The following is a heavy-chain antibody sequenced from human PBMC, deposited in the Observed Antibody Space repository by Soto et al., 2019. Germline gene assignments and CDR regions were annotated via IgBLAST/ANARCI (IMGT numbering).Heavy chain of an antibody. Sequence: QVQLVESGGGVVQPGRSLRLSCAASGFTFSSHGMHWVRQAPGKGLEWVAVIWHDGSKKYYADSVKGRFTISRDNSKNTLYLQMDSLRVEDTAVYYCARFTTYSSGEGLDYWGQGTLVTVSS. CDR1: GFTFSSHG. V-gene: IGHV3-33*01. CDR3: ARFTTYSSGEGLDY. J-gene: IGHJ4*02. D-gene: IGHD3-22*01. CDR2: IWHDGSKK.